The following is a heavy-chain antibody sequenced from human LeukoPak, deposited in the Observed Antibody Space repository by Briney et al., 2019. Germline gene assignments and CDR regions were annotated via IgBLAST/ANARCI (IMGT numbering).Heavy chain of an antibody. CDR2: INPNSGDT. CDR1: GYIFSGYY. J-gene: IGHJ4*02. CDR3: ARVWGGSGSQMSPIDY. V-gene: IGHV1-2*02. Sequence: ASVKVSCKASGYIFSGYYMHWVRQAPGQGLEWMGWINPNSGDTKYSQKFQGRVTMTRDTSTSTVYMELSSLRSEDTAVYYCARVWGGSGSQMSPIDYWGQGTLVTVSS. D-gene: IGHD3-10*01.